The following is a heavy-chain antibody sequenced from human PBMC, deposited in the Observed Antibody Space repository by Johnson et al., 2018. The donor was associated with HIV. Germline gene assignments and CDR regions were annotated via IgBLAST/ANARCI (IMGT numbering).Heavy chain of an antibody. Sequence: VQLVESGGVLVQSGGSLRLSCGASGFSVSNNYMNWVRQAPGKGLEWVSVLYSGGNTYYADSVRGRFTISRDNSKNTLYLQMSSLKVEDTAMYYCARDGESQQLPLGDAFDVWGQGTMVIVSS. D-gene: IGHD6-13*01. CDR1: GFSVSNNY. CDR3: ARDGESQQLPLGDAFDV. J-gene: IGHJ3*01. V-gene: IGHV3-66*01. CDR2: LYSGGNT.